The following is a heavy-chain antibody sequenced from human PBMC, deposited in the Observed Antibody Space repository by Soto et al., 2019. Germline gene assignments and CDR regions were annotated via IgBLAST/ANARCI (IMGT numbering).Heavy chain of an antibody. CDR1: GGSVSSSNW. D-gene: IGHD3-16*01. V-gene: IGHV4-4*02. CDR3: ARGSYARNFDN. CDR2: IHHRGGT. Sequence: QVQLQESGPGLVRPSGTLSLTCAVSGGSVSSSNWWSWVRQPPGKGLEWIGEIHHRGGTNYNPSLKRXXTXLXXKSKNQFSVNLSSVTAADTAVYYCARGSYARNFDNWGQGTLVTVSS. J-gene: IGHJ4*02.